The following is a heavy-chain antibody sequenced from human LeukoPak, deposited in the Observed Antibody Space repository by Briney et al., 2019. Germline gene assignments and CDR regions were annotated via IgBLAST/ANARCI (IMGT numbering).Heavy chain of an antibody. CDR3: ARGDSDYYDSSGQGGFDP. Sequence: PGGSLRLSCAASGFTFSSYEMNWVRQAPGKGLEWVSYISSSGSTIYYADSVKGRFTISRDNAKNSLYLQMNSLRAEDTAVYYCARGDSDYYDSSGQGGFDPWGQGTLVTVSS. CDR1: GFTFSSYE. CDR2: ISSSGSTI. D-gene: IGHD3-22*01. V-gene: IGHV3-48*03. J-gene: IGHJ5*02.